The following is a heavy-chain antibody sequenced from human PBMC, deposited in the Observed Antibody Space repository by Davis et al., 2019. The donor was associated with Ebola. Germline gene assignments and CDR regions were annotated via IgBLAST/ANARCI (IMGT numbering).Heavy chain of an antibody. V-gene: IGHV3-23*01. D-gene: IGHD3-3*01. CDR1: GFTFSSYW. Sequence: GESLKISCAASGFTFSSYWMSWVRQAPGKGLEWVSAISGSGGSTYYADSVKGRFTISRDNAKNSLYLQMNSLRAEDTAVYYCARDHRFLEWLLIGGFDYWGQGTLVTVSS. CDR2: ISGSGGST. J-gene: IGHJ4*02. CDR3: ARDHRFLEWLLIGGFDY.